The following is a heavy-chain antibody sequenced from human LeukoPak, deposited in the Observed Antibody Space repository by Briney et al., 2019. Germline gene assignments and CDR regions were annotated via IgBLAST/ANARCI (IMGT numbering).Heavy chain of an antibody. CDR1: GFTFSSYW. V-gene: IGHV3-7*01. CDR2: IKQDGSEK. J-gene: IGHJ5*02. D-gene: IGHD6-13*01. CDR3: ARVGYSSSWHGFDRFDP. Sequence: PGGSLRLSCAASGFTFSSYWMSWVRQAPGKGLEWVANIKQDGSEKYYVDSVKGRFTISRDNAKNSLYLQMNSLRAEDTAVYYCARVGYSSSWHGFDRFDPWGQGTLVTVSS.